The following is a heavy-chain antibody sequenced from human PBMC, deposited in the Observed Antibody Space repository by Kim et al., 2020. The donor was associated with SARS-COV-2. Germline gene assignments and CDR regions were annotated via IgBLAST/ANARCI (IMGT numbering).Heavy chain of an antibody. CDR2: ISGSGGST. Sequence: GGSLRLSCAASGFTFSSYAMSWVRQAPGKGLEWVSAISGSGGSTYYADSVKGRFTISRDNSKNTLYLQMNSLRAEDTAVYYCARHDPGGSHTYHDYWGQGTLVTVSS. D-gene: IGHD1-26*01. CDR1: GFTFSSYA. J-gene: IGHJ4*02. CDR3: ARHDPGGSHTYHDY. V-gene: IGHV3-23*01.